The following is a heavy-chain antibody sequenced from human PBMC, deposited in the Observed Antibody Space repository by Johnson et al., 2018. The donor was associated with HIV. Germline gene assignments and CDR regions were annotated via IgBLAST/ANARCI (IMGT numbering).Heavy chain of an antibody. CDR1: GFTVSSNY. D-gene: IGHD3-3*01. CDR3: AREDGQFLEWLGVGEGKYLYGPDI. V-gene: IGHV3-66*01. Sequence: VQLVESGGGLVQPGGSLRLSCAASGFTVSSNYMSWVRQGPVRGLEWVSVIYSGGSSYYADSVKGRFSISRDNAKNSLYRQMNSLRAEDTAVYYCAREDGQFLEWLGVGEGKYLYGPDIWGQGTMVTVSS. J-gene: IGHJ3*02. CDR2: IYSGGSS.